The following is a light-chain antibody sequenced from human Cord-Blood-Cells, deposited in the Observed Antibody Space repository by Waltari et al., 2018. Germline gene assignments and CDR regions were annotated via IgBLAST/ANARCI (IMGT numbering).Light chain of an antibody. Sequence: QLVLTQSPSASAPLGASVKLTCTLSSGHSSYAIAWHQQQPEKGPRYLMKLNSDGSHSKGDGIPDRFSGSSSEAERYLTISSLQSEDEADYYCQTWGTGIHWVFGGGTKLTVL. J-gene: IGLJ3*02. V-gene: IGLV4-69*01. CDR2: LNSDGSH. CDR3: QTWGTGIHWV. CDR1: SGHSSYA.